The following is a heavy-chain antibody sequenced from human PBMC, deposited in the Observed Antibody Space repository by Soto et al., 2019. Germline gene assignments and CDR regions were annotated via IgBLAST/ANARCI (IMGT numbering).Heavy chain of an antibody. J-gene: IGHJ6*02. D-gene: IGHD3-10*01. CDR2: INHSGST. V-gene: IGHV4-34*01. CDR3: ARERDRGTMVRGAHYHYGMDV. Sequence: PSESLDLACAVYGGSLSGYDWGWIRQPPGKGLEWIGEINHSGSTNYNPSLKSRVTISVDTSKNQFSLKLSSVTAADTAVYYCARERDRGTMVRGAHYHYGMDVWGQGTTVPVSS. CDR1: GGSLSGYD.